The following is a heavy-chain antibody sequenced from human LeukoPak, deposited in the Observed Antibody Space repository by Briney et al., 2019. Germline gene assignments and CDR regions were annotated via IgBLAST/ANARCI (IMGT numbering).Heavy chain of an antibody. D-gene: IGHD4-11*01. Sequence: GGSLRLSCAASGFTFSSYEMNWVRQAPGKGLEWVPYISSSGSTIYYADSVKGRFTISRDNAKNSLYLQMNSLRAEDTAVYYCARLNSNAGYDYWGQGTLVTVS. V-gene: IGHV3-48*03. CDR1: GFTFSSYE. J-gene: IGHJ4*02. CDR2: ISSSGSTI. CDR3: ARLNSNAGYDY.